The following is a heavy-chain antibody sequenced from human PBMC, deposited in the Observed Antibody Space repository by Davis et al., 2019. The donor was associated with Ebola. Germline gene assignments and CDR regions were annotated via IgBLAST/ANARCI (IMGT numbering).Heavy chain of an antibody. CDR2: ISRTSSST. D-gene: IGHD3-16*01. V-gene: IGHV3-21*06. Sequence: PGGSLRLSCAASGFTFSSYWMSWIRQAPGKGLEWVSSISRTSSSTPYADSVKGRFTISRDNARNSMYLHMNNLRAEDTAVYYCARVVEDPNYVFPGVSWFDPWGQGTLVTVSS. CDR3: ARVVEDPNYVFPGVSWFDP. CDR1: GFTFSSYW. J-gene: IGHJ5*02.